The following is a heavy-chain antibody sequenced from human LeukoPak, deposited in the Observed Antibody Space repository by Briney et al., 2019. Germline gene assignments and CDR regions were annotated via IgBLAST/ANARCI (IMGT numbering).Heavy chain of an antibody. CDR2: IYYSGST. D-gene: IGHD4-23*01. Sequence: SETLSLTCTVSGGSISSYYWSWIRQPPGKGLEWIGYIYYSGSTNYNPSLKSRVTISVDTSKNQFALKLSSVTAADTAVYYCASYGGNSPVGFDYWGQGTLVTVSS. J-gene: IGHJ4*02. V-gene: IGHV4-59*01. CDR3: ASYGGNSPVGFDY. CDR1: GGSISSYY.